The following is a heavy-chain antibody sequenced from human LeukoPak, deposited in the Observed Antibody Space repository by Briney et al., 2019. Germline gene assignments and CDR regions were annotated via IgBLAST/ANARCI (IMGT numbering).Heavy chain of an antibody. J-gene: IGHJ3*02. V-gene: IGHV4-34*01. CDR1: GASIRSYF. Sequence: SETLSLTCTVSGASIRSYFWSWIRQPPGKGLEWIGEINHSGSTNYNPSLKSRVTISVDTSKNQFSLKLSSVTAADTAVYYCAREIGSSGWYIRSAFDIWGQGTMVTVSS. CDR3: AREIGSSGWYIRSAFDI. CDR2: INHSGST. D-gene: IGHD6-19*01.